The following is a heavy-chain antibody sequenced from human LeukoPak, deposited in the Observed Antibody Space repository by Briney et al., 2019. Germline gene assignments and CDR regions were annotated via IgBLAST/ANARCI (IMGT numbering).Heavy chain of an antibody. CDR1: GFTFSSYG. Sequence: PGGSLRLSCAASGFTFSSYGMHWVRQAPGKGLEWVAVISYDGSNKYYADSVKGRFTISRDSPKNTLYLQMNSRRAEDTAVYYCAKDWSGGWAIDYWGQGTLVTVSS. CDR3: AKDWSGGWAIDY. CDR2: ISYDGSNK. D-gene: IGHD3-3*01. V-gene: IGHV3-30*18. J-gene: IGHJ4*02.